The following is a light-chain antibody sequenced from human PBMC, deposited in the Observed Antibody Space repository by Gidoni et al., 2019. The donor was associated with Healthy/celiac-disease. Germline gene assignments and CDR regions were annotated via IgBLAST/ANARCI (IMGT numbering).Light chain of an antibody. CDR2: DVS. CDR1: SSDVGGYNY. Sequence: QSALTQPASVSGSPGQSFTISCTGTSSDVGGYNYVSWYQQHPGKAPKLMIYDVSNRPPGVSNRFSGSKSGNTASRTISGLQAEDEADYYCSSYTSSSKVVGTGTKVTVL. J-gene: IGLJ1*01. CDR3: SSYTSSSKV. V-gene: IGLV2-14*03.